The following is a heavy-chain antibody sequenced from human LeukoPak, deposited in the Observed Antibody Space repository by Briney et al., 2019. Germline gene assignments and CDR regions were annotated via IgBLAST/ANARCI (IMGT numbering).Heavy chain of an antibody. Sequence: GGSLRLSCAASGFTFSSYGMHWVRQAPGKGLEWVAFIRYDGSNKEYGDSVKGRFTISRDNSKNTLYLQMNGLRAEDTAVYYCAKDHASGVLSWGQGTMVTVSS. CDR1: GFTFSSYG. V-gene: IGHV3-30*02. J-gene: IGHJ3*01. D-gene: IGHD2-2*01. CDR2: IRYDGSNK. CDR3: AKDHASGVLS.